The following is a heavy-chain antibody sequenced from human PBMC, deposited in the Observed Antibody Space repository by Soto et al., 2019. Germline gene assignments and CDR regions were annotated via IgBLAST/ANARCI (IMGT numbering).Heavy chain of an antibody. J-gene: IGHJ5*01. V-gene: IGHV5-10-1*01. Sequence: GESLKISCQGSGYSFTSYWISWVRQMPGKGLEWMGMIDPSDSYTNYSPSFQGHVTISADKSISTAYLQWTSLKASDTAMYYCARRGYYYGSGSYYNWFDSWGQGTLVTVSS. CDR2: IDPSDSYT. CDR1: GYSFTSYW. D-gene: IGHD3-10*01. CDR3: ARRGYYYGSGSYYNWFDS.